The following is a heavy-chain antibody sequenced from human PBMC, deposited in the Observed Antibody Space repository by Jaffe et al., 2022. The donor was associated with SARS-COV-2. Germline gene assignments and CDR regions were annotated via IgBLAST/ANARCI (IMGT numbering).Heavy chain of an antibody. CDR1: GFTFGSYA. CDR3: AKDWANWNAYFDF. CDR2: ISGGGST. D-gene: IGHD1-1*01. V-gene: IGHV3-23*04. J-gene: IGHJ4*02. Sequence: EVQLVESGGGLVQPGGSLRLSCAASGFTFGSYAMSWVRQAPGKGLEWISIISGGGSTNYAGSVKGRFTISRDNSENTMYLQMNNLRVEDTAVYYCAKDWANWNAYFDFWGLGTLVTVSS.